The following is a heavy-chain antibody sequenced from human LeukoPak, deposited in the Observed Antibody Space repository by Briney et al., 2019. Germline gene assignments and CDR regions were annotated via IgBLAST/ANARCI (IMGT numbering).Heavy chain of an antibody. J-gene: IGHJ4*02. CDR3: ARHVGRAGDEPYFDY. D-gene: IGHD4-17*01. CDR1: GYSISSGYS. CDR2: ISHTGST. V-gene: IGHV4-38-2*02. Sequence: SETLSLTCTVSGYSISSGYSWGWIRQSPGEGLEWIGSISHTGSTHYNPSLKSRVTISVDTSKNQFSLNLISVTAADTAVYYCARHVGRAGDEPYFDYWGQGALVTVSS.